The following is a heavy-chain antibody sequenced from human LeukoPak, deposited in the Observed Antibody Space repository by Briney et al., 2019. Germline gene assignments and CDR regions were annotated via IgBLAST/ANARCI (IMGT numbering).Heavy chain of an antibody. V-gene: IGHV1-2*02. CDR3: ARDRPLYSSFDY. Sequence: ASVKVSCKASGYTFSGYYMHWVRQAPGQGLEWMGWINSNSGGTNYAQKFQGRVTMTRDMSTSTVYMELSSLRSEDTAVYYCARDRPLYSSFDYWGQGTLVTVSS. CDR2: INSNSGGT. D-gene: IGHD6-13*01. J-gene: IGHJ4*02. CDR1: GYTFSGYY.